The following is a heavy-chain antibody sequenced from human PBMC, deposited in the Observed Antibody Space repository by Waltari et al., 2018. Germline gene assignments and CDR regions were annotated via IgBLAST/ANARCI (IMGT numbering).Heavy chain of an antibody. J-gene: IGHJ1*01. D-gene: IGHD2-15*01. Sequence: QVQLQESGPGLVKPSQTLSLTCTVSGGSVTSRDYYWTWIRQPPGKGLEWIGNNYYSGSTYYTPSLKSRVTISIDTSKNQFSLELNSVTAADTAVYYCARDSVSCSGGSCYQFFQPWGQGTLVTVSS. CDR2: NYYSGST. CDR3: ARDSVSCSGGSCYQFFQP. V-gene: IGHV4-30-4*08. CDR1: GGSVTSRDYY.